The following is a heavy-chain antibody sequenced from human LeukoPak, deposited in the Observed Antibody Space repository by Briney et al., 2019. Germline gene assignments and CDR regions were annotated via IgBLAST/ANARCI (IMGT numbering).Heavy chain of an antibody. CDR3: AKDYRSGYYYVDY. CDR2: ISYDGSNK. J-gene: IGHJ4*02. Sequence: GGSLRLSCAASGLTFSSYAMHWVRQAPGKGLEWVAVISYDGSNKYYADSVKGRFTISRDNSKNTLYLQMNSLRAEDTAVYYCAKDYRSGYYYVDYWGQGTLVTVSS. D-gene: IGHD3-22*01. CDR1: GLTFSSYA. V-gene: IGHV3-30*04.